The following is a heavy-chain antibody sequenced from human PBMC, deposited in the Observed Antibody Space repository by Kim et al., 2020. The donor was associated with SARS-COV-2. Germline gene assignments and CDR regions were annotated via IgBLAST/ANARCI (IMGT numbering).Heavy chain of an antibody. V-gene: IGHV1-18*01. D-gene: IGHD1-1*01. Sequence: ASVKVSCEASGYTFTKFAISWMRQAPGQGLEWMGWISGYDGDTKSVENFRDRVTMTIDSSTSTAYMELRSLRSDDTAVYYCARELRAGTPPGIDYWGQGT. J-gene: IGHJ4*02. CDR1: GYTFTKFA. CDR2: ISGYDGDT. CDR3: ARELRAGTPPGIDY.